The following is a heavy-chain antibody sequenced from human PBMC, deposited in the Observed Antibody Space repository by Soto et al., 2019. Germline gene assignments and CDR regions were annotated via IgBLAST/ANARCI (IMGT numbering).Heavy chain of an antibody. V-gene: IGHV1-18*04. CDR1: GYTFTSYG. CDR3: ARLGLWFGELFYPFDY. CDR2: ISAYNGNT. J-gene: IGHJ4*02. D-gene: IGHD3-10*01. Sequence: GASVKVSCKASGYTFTSYGISWVRQAPGQGLEWMGWISAYNGNTNYAQKLQGRVTMTTDTSTSTAYMELRSLRSDDTAVYYCARLGLWFGELFYPFDYWGQGTLVTVSS.